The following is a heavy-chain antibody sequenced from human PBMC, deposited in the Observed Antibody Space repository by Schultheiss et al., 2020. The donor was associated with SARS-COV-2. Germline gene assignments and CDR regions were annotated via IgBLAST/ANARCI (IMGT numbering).Heavy chain of an antibody. D-gene: IGHD3-22*01. CDR2: INHSGST. CDR1: GGSFSGYY. J-gene: IGHJ3*02. V-gene: IGHV4-34*01. CDR3: AREEYYYDSSGYYSRDAFDI. Sequence: SETLSLTCAVYGGSFSGYYWSWIRQPPGKGLEWIGEINHSGSTNYNPSLKSRVTISVDTSKNQFSLKLSSVTAADTAVYYCAREEYYYDSSGYYSRDAFDIWGQGTMVTVSS.